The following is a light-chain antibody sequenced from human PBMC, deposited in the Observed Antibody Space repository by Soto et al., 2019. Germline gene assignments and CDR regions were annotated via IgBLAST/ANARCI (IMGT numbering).Light chain of an antibody. Sequence: QSALTQPASVSGSPGQSITVSCTGTNTDVGGYNYVSWYQHRPGKAPRLMIYEVRNRLSGVSNRFSGSKSGNTASLTISGLQSDDEADYYCTSYTPTGDLLFGSGTKVTVL. V-gene: IGLV2-14*01. J-gene: IGLJ6*01. CDR3: TSYTPTGDLL. CDR1: NTDVGGYNY. CDR2: EVR.